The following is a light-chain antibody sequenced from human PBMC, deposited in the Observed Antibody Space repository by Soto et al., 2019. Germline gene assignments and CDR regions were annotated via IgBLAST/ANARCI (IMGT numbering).Light chain of an antibody. CDR3: QQYGSSPWT. Sequence: EIVLTQSPGTLYLSPGERATLSCGASQSVRSNYLTWYQQKTGQTPRLLIYIAYSRAPGISDSFSGSGSGTHFTLTISRVEPEDFAVYYCQQYGSSPWTFGQGTKLEIK. J-gene: IGKJ1*01. V-gene: IGKV3-20*01. CDR1: QSVRSNY. CDR2: IAY.